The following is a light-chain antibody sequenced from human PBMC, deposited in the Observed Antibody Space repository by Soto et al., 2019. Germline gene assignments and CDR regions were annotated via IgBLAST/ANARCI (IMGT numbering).Light chain of an antibody. CDR2: GAS. J-gene: IGKJ1*01. V-gene: IGKV3-20*01. CDR1: QSFATSQ. CDR3: QQFASSPRT. Sequence: EIVLTQSPGTLSLSPGERATLFGRASQSFATSQLAWYQQKPGQAPRLLIGASSRATGVPDRFIASGSGTDFTLTISRLEPEDFAVYYCQQFASSPRTFGRGTTVEIK.